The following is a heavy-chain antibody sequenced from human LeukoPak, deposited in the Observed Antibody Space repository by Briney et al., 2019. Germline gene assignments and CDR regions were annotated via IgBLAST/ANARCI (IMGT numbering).Heavy chain of an antibody. CDR2: IAFDDTDR. CDR1: GFTFRSYA. V-gene: IGHV3-30*04. Sequence: GGSLRLSCAASGFTFRSYAMHWVRQAPGKGLEWVAAIAFDDTDRYYIDSVKGRFTISRDDSKNTLYLHMTSLRAEDTAVYYCTNSDDYGDYWGQGTLVTVSS. J-gene: IGHJ4*02. CDR3: TNSDDYGDY.